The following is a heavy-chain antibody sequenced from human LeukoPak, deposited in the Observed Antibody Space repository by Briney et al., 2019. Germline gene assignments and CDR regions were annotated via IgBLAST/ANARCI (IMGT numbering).Heavy chain of an antibody. CDR3: ARYVWGSYPTFEDY. CDR1: GGSISSYY. V-gene: IGHV4-59*01. CDR2: IYYSGST. J-gene: IGHJ4*02. Sequence: TSETLSLTCTVSGGSISSYYWSWIRQPQGKGLEWIGYIYYSGSTNYNPSLKSRVTISVDTSKKQLSLKLSSVTAADTAVYFCARYVWGSYPTFEDYWGQGTLVTVSS. D-gene: IGHD3-16*02.